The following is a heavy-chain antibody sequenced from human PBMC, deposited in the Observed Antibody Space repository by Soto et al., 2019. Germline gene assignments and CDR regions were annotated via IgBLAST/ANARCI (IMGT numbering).Heavy chain of an antibody. CDR1: GYTFTSYG. CDR3: GARDSSDKGAQ. CDR2: ISAYNGNT. Sequence: DSVKVSCKATGYTFTSYGISWVRQAPGQGLEWMGWISAYNGNTNYAQKLQGRVTMTTDTSTSTAYMELRSLRSDDTAVYYCGARDSSDKGAQWGPGTLVTVFS. V-gene: IGHV1-18*04. D-gene: IGHD6-19*01. J-gene: IGHJ4*01.